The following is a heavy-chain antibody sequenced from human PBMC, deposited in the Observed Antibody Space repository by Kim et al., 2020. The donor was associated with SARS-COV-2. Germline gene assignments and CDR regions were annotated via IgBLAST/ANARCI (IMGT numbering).Heavy chain of an antibody. CDR1: GFTFSVYG. V-gene: IGHV3-33*06. CDR2: IKSDGSNK. J-gene: IGHJ4*02. Sequence: GGSLRLSCAASGFTFSVYGMHWVRQAPGKGLEWVAVIKSDGSNKYYADSVMGRFTISRDISKNMLFLQRNSLRAEDTAVYYCANFESWGQGTLVTVSS. CDR3: ANFES.